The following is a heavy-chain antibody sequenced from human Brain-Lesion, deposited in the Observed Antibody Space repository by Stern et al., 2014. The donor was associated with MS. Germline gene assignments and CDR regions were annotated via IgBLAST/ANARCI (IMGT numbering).Heavy chain of an antibody. Sequence: DQLVQSGGGLIQPGGSLRLSCAASGFSVSTNFISWVRQAPGKGLEWVSLMYSRGGTNYADSVKGRFTISRDSSKNTLYLQMSDLRAEDTAVYYCARKTDTAVGGDYWGPGTLVTVSS. CDR3: ARKTDTAVGGDY. CDR2: MYSRGGT. D-gene: IGHD5-18*01. V-gene: IGHV3-53*01. CDR1: GFSVSTNF. J-gene: IGHJ4*02.